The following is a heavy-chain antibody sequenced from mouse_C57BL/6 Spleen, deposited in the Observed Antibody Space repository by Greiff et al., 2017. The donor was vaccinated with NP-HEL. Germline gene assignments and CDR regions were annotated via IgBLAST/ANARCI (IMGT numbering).Heavy chain of an antibody. Sequence: EVKVEESGGGLVKPGGSLKLSCAASGFTFSSYAMSWVRQTPEKRLEWVATISDGGSYTYYPDNVKGRFTISRDNAKNNLYLQMSHLKSEDTAMYYWARDRAYYYGSSYERAWFAYWGQGTLVTVSA. CDR3: ARDRAYYYGSSYERAWFAY. J-gene: IGHJ3*01. V-gene: IGHV5-4*01. CDR1: GFTFSSYA. CDR2: ISDGGSYT. D-gene: IGHD1-1*01.